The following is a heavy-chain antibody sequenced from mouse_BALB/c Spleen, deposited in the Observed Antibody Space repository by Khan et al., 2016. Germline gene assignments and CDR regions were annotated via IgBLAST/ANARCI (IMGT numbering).Heavy chain of an antibody. V-gene: IGHV3-2*02. CDR1: GYSITSDYA. D-gene: IGHD2-3*01. CDR2: ISYSGST. Sequence: VQLKESGPGLVKPSQSLSLTCTVTGYSITSDYAWNWIRQFPGNKLEWMGYISYSGSTNYNPSLNSRISITRDTSKNQFFLQMTSVTTEDTATYYCARDGSRNNYAMDYWGQGTSVTVSS. CDR3: ARDGSRNNYAMDY. J-gene: IGHJ4*01.